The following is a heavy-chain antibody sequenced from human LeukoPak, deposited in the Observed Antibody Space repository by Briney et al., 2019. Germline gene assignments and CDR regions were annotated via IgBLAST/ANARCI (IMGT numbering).Heavy chain of an antibody. CDR3: ARHKGRHFDY. Sequence: SETLSLTCTVSGGSISSYYWSWIRQPPGKGLEWIGYIYYSGSTNYNPSLKSRVTISVDTSKNQFSLKLSSVTAADTAVYYCARHKGRHFDYWGQGTLVTASS. CDR2: IYYSGST. V-gene: IGHV4-59*08. CDR1: GGSISSYY. J-gene: IGHJ4*02.